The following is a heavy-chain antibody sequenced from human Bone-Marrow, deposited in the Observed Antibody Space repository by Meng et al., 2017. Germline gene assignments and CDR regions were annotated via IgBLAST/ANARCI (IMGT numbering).Heavy chain of an antibody. Sequence: SVKVSCKAFGGTFSSYTFSWVRQAPGQGLEWMGRVIPILDIAQSAQNFQGRVTITADKSTNTVYMELSGLKREDTAVYYCVRGGDTINWHSYHFFGLDVWGQGNTVNGSS. V-gene: IGHV1-69*02. CDR2: VIPILDIA. D-gene: IGHD1/OR15-1a*01. CDR1: GGTFSSYT. CDR3: VRGGDTINWHSYHFFGLDV. J-gene: IGHJ6*02.